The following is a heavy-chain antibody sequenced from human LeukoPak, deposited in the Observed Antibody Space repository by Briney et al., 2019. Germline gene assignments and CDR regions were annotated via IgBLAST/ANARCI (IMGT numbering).Heavy chain of an antibody. D-gene: IGHD5-18*01. V-gene: IGHV3-23*01. CDR2: ITDSGSTT. Sequence: PGGSLRLSCAASGFTFSSYWMHWVRQAPGKGLVWVSSITDSGSTTYYADSVKGRFTISKDNSRNTLYLQMNSLRAEDTAIYYCAKLSGDTDPWWGQGTLVTVSS. J-gene: IGHJ4*02. CDR3: AKLSGDTDPW. CDR1: GFTFSSYW.